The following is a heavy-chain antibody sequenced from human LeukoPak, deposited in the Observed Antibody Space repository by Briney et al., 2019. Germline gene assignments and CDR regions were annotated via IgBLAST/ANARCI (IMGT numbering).Heavy chain of an antibody. CDR3: ARATYSSGWGTSDY. D-gene: IGHD6-19*01. CDR2: IYYSGST. CDR1: GGSISSYY. Sequence: SETLSLTCTVSGGSISSYYWSWIRQPPGKGLKWLGYIYYSGSTNYNPSLQSRVTISVDTSKNQFSLKLSSVTAADTAVYYCARATYSSGWGTSDYWGQGTLVTVSS. J-gene: IGHJ4*02. V-gene: IGHV4-59*01.